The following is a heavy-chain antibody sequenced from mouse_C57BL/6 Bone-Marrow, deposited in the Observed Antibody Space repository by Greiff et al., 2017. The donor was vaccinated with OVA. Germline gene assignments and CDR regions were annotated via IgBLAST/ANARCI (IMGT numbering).Heavy chain of an antibody. D-gene: IGHD1-1*01. CDR1: GYTFTSYG. V-gene: IGHV1-58*01. J-gene: IGHJ1*03. CDR2: IYIGNGYT. Sequence: EVKVEESGAELVRPGSSVKMSCKTSGYTFTSYGINWVKQRPGQGLEWIGYIYIGNGYTEYNEKFKGKATLTSDTSSSTAYMQLSSLTSEDSAIYFCARSDYYGTFYWYFDVWGTGTTVTVSS. CDR3: ARSDYYGTFYWYFDV.